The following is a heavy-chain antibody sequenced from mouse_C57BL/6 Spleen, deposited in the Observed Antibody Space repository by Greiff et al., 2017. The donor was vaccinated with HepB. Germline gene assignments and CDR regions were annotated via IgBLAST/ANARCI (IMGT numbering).Heavy chain of an antibody. V-gene: IGHV1-26*01. J-gene: IGHJ4*01. D-gene: IGHD1-1*01. Sequence: EVQLQQSGPELVKPGASVKISCKASGYTFTDYYMNWVKQSHGKSLEWIGDINPNNGGTSYNQKFKGKATLTVDKSSSTAYMELRSLTSEDSAVYYCARMTTVVMDYWGQGTSVTVSS. CDR3: ARMTTVVMDY. CDR1: GYTFTDYY. CDR2: INPNNGGT.